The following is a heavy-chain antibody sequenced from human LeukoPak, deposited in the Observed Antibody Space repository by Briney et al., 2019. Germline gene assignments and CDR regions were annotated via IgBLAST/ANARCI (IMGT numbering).Heavy chain of an antibody. V-gene: IGHV4-59*12. J-gene: IGHJ4*02. CDR2: IYYTGST. CDR1: GGSISGYY. CDR3: AREVVAAAAMDY. D-gene: IGHD6-13*01. Sequence: SETLSLTCTVSGGSISGYYWSWIRQPPGKGLEWIGYIYYTGSTSYNLSLESRVTISMGTSENQFSLKLSSVTAADTAMYYCAREVVAAAAMDYWGQGTLVTVSS.